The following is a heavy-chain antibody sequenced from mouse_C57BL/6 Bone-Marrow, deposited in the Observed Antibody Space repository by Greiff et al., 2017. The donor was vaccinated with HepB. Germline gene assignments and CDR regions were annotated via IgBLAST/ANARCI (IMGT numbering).Heavy chain of an antibody. Sequence: EVKLQESGAELVRPGASVKLSCTASGFNIKDDYMHWVKQRPEQGLEWIGWIDPENGDTEYASKFQGKATITADTSSNTAYLQLSSLTSEDTAVYYCTRRGYGNYADYWGQGTTLTVSS. V-gene: IGHV14-4*01. D-gene: IGHD2-1*01. CDR1: GFNIKDDY. CDR2: IDPENGDT. J-gene: IGHJ2*01. CDR3: TRRGYGNYADY.